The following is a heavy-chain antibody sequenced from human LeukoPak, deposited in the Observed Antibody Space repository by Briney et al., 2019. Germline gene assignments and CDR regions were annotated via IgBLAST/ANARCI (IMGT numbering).Heavy chain of an antibody. Sequence: SETLSLTCTVSGGSISSYYWSWIRQPPGKGLEWIGEISHSGTANYNPSLKSRVTISVDTSKNQFSLKVRSVTAADTAVYYCARAIYSSTWTDAFDIWGQGTMVTVSS. D-gene: IGHD6-6*01. CDR1: GGSISSYY. CDR3: ARAIYSSTWTDAFDI. J-gene: IGHJ3*02. CDR2: ISHSGTA. V-gene: IGHV4-34*01.